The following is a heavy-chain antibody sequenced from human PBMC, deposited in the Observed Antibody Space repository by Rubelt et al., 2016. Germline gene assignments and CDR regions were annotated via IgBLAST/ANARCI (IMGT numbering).Heavy chain of an antibody. CDR2: ISGSGGST. D-gene: IGHD1-26*01. CDR1: GFTFSSYA. Sequence: EVQLLESGGGLVQPGGSLRLSCAASGFTFSSYAMSWVRQAPGKGLEWVSAISGSGGSTYYADSVKGRFTNSRDNSKNTLYMPMNSLRAEDTAVYYCAKDIVKGELLGGFDYWGQGTLVTVSS. CDR3: AKDIVKGELLGGFDY. J-gene: IGHJ4*02. V-gene: IGHV3-23*01.